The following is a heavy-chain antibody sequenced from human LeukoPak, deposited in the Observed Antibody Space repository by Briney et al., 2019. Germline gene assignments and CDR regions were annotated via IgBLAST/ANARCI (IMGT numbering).Heavy chain of an antibody. V-gene: IGHV4-34*01. D-gene: IGHD1-26*01. CDR3: ASGATHFDY. CDR1: GGSFSGYY. J-gene: IGHJ4*02. Sequence: SETLSLTCAVYGGSFSGYYWSWIRQPPGKGLEWIGESNHRGGTNDNPSLKSRVTISLDTSKNQFSLKLSSVTAADTAVYYCASGATHFDYWGQGTLVTVSS. CDR2: SNHRGGT.